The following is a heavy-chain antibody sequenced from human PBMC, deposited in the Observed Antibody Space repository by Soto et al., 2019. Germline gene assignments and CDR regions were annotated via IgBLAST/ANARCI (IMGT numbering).Heavy chain of an antibody. CDR3: ARVRGDSSGSYYFDY. CDR1: GFSLSDYY. J-gene: IGHJ4*02. V-gene: IGHV3-11*01. D-gene: IGHD3-22*01. Sequence: QVQLVESGGGLVNPRGSLRLSCAASGFSLSDYYVSWIRQAPGEGLEWVSYISSSGTTTHYADSVKGRFTISKDNAKNSIYLQMNSLRAEDTAVYYCARVRGDSSGSYYFDYWGQGTLVTVSS. CDR2: ISSSGTTT.